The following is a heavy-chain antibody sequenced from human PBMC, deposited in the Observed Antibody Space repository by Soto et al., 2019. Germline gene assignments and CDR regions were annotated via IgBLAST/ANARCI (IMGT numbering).Heavy chain of an antibody. V-gene: IGHV4-59*01. D-gene: IGHD5-12*01. CDR2: IYYRGSN. J-gene: IGHJ4*01. CDR3: ATDSGSGYDPFFAY. Sequence: TGKGLEWLGSIYYRGSNNYNPSLNSRVTLSLDTSKNQFSLKLSSVTAADTAVYFCATDSGSGYDPFFAYWGHGAQVTVSS.